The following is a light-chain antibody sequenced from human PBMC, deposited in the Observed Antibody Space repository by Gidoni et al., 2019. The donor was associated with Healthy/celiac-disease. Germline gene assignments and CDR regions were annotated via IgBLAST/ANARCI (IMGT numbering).Light chain of an antibody. CDR3: AAWDDSLNGVV. CDR1: SSNIGSNT. V-gene: IGLV1-44*01. Sequence: QSVLTQPPSASGTPGQRVTISCSGSSSNIGSNTVNWYQPLPGTAPKLLLYSNNQRPSGVPDRFSGSKSGTSAFLAISGLQSEDEADYYCAAWDDSLNGVVFGGGTKLTVL. CDR2: SNN. J-gene: IGLJ2*01.